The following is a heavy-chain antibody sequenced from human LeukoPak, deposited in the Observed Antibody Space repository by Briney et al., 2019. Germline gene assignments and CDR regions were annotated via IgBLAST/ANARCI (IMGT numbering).Heavy chain of an antibody. CDR1: GFTFSSYA. J-gene: IGHJ4*02. CDR2: VSGSGGGT. D-gene: IGHD6-19*01. Sequence: PGGSLRLSCAASGFTFSSYAMSWVRLAPGKGLEWVSAVSGSGGGTYYADSVKGRFTISRDNSKDTVYLQMNSLSAEDTAVYYCAKTTTGYSSGRYPGWPVDYWGQGTLVTVSS. V-gene: IGHV3-23*01. CDR3: AKTTTGYSSGRYPGWPVDY.